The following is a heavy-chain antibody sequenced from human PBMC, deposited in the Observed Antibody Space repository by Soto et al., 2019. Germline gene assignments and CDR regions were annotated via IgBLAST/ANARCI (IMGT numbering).Heavy chain of an antibody. D-gene: IGHD2-15*01. CDR3: ARSEGSGGTRLKANPPGDY. CDR1: GYTFTSYA. CDR2: INAGNGNT. J-gene: IGHJ4*02. Sequence: ASVKVSCKASGYTFTSYAMHWVRQAPGQRLEWMGWINAGNGNTKYSQKSQGRVTITRDTSASTAYMELSSLRSEDTAVYYCARSEGSGGTRLKANPPGDYWGQGTLVTVSS. V-gene: IGHV1-3*01.